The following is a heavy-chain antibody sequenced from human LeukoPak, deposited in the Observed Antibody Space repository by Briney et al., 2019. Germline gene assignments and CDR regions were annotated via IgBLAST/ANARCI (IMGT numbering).Heavy chain of an antibody. CDR1: GYTFTGYY. V-gene: IGHV1-2*02. D-gene: IGHD3-9*01. Sequence: ASVKVSCKTSGYTFTGYYLHWVRQAPGQGLEWMGWINTDSGGTNYAQKFQARVSMTKDASISTAYMQLSRLRSADTAVYYCARSPHILTGENFDYWGQGTLLTVSS. J-gene: IGHJ4*02. CDR2: INTDSGGT. CDR3: ARSPHILTGENFDY.